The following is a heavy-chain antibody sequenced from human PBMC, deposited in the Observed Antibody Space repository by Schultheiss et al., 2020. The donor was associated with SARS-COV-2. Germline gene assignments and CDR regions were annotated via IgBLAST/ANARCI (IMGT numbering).Heavy chain of an antibody. CDR1: GGSISSSSYY. D-gene: IGHD4-23*01. Sequence: SETLSLTCTVSGGSISSSSYYWGWIRQPPGKGLEWIGYIYYSGSTYYNPSLKSRVTISVDTSKNQFSLKLSSVTAADTAVYYCARSNPHYGGSAFDIWGQGTMVTVSS. J-gene: IGHJ3*02. V-gene: IGHV4-31*03. CDR2: IYYSGST. CDR3: ARSNPHYGGSAFDI.